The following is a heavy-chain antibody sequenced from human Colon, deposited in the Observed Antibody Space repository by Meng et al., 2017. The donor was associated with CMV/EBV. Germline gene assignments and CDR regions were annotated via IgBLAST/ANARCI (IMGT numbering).Heavy chain of an antibody. D-gene: IGHD5-24*01. CDR2: INSNGRGS. V-gene: IGHV3-21*04. CDR3: ARGRRDGYNHFDY. J-gene: IGHJ4*02. Sequence: GESLKISCTASGFSLMTYTMIWVRQAPGKGLEWVTSINSNGRGSFYADSVKGRFTVSRDNAKKSVYLEMNSLRGDDTAVYYCARGRRDGYNHFDYWGQGTLVTV. CDR1: GFSLMTYT.